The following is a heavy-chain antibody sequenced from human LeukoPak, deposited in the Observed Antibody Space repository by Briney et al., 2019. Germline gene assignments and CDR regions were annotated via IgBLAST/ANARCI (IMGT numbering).Heavy chain of an antibody. CDR1: GYSFTSYW. D-gene: IGHD2-2*01. CDR2: IYPGDSDT. V-gene: IGHV5-51*01. J-gene: IGHJ3*02. CDR3: ARQVDAYPIVVVPADAFDI. Sequence: GGSLKISCKGSGYSFTSYWIGWVRQMPGKGLEWMGIIYPGDSDTRYSPSFQGQVTISADKSISTAYLQWSSLKASDTAMYYCARQVDAYPIVVVPADAFDIWGQGTMVTVSS.